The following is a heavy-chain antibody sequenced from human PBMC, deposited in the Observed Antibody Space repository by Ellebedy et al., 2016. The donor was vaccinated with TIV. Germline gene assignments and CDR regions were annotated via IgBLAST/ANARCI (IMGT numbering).Heavy chain of an antibody. CDR3: VGTGGNSV. Sequence: GESLKISCVASGFTFSSSWMYLVRQAPGKGLVWVSRINTDGSITTYADSVKGRFTISRDNAKTTLYLQMNSLRAEDTAVYYCVGTGGNSVWGQGTLVTVSS. V-gene: IGHV3-74*01. CDR2: INTDGSIT. D-gene: IGHD4-23*01. J-gene: IGHJ4*02. CDR1: GFTFSSSW.